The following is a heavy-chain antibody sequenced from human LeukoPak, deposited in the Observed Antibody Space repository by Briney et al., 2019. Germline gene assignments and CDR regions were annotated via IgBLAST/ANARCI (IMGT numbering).Heavy chain of an antibody. CDR2: INHSGST. CDR1: GGSFSGYY. J-gene: IGHJ3*02. V-gene: IGHV4-34*01. Sequence: SETLSLTCAVYGGSFSGYYWGWIRQPPGKGLEWIGEINHSGSTNYNPSLKSRVTISVDTSKNQFSLKLSSVTAADTAVYYCARVATKTAFDIWGQGTMVTVSS. CDR3: ARVATKTAFDI.